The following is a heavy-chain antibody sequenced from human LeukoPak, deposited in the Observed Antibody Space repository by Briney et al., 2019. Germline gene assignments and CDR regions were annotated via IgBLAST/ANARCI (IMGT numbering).Heavy chain of an antibody. V-gene: IGHV4-61*01. J-gene: IGHJ4*02. CDR1: GGSLSSSSYF. D-gene: IGHD3-22*01. Sequence: SETLSLTCTVSGGSLSSSSYFWGWIRQPPGKGLEWIGYIYYSGSTNYNPSLKSRVTISVDTSKNQFSLKLSSVTAADTAVYYCARSSGMFDYWGQGTLVTVSS. CDR3: ARSSGMFDY. CDR2: IYYSGST.